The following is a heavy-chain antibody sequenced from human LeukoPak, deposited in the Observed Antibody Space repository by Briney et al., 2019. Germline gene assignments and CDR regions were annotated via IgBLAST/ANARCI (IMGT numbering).Heavy chain of an antibody. J-gene: IGHJ6*02. V-gene: IGHV3-7*01. CDR2: IKHDGSEKQDGSEK. CDR3: ASSNYYYYGMDV. Sequence: PGGSLRLSCAASGFTFSRYWMSWVRQAPGKGLEWVANIKHDGSEKQDGSEKNYVDSVKGRFTISRDNAKNSLYLQMNSLRAEDTAVYYCASSNYYYYGMDVWGQGTTVTVSS. CDR1: GFTFSRYW.